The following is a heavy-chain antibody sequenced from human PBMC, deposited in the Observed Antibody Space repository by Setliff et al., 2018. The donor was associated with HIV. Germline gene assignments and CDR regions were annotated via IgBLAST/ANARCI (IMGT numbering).Heavy chain of an antibody. D-gene: IGHD2-15*01. CDR2: INGGGDPI. J-gene: IGHJ4*02. CDR3: VRDLYWAFDY. V-gene: IGHV3-48*01. Sequence: GGSLRLSCAASGFPFTTYSMNWVRQAPGKGLEWIAYINGGGDPIWYADSVEGRFTISRDNAKNSLDLQMNSLRAEDTAVYYCVRDLYWAFDYWGQGTLVTVSS. CDR1: GFPFTTYS.